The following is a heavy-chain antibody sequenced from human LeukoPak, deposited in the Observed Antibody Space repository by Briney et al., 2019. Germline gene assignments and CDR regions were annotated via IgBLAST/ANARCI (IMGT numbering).Heavy chain of an antibody. Sequence: GASVNVSCKASGGTFISYASSWLRQAPGQGLEWMGRIIPILGIANYAQKFQGRVTITADKSTSTAYMELSSLRSEDTAVYYCAIVEMATQYGMDVWGQGTTVTVSS. D-gene: IGHD5-24*01. V-gene: IGHV1-69*04. CDR3: AIVEMATQYGMDV. J-gene: IGHJ6*02. CDR2: IIPILGIA. CDR1: GGTFISYA.